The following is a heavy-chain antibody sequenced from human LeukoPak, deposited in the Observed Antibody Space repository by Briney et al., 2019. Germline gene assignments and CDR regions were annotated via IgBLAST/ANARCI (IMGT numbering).Heavy chain of an antibody. CDR1: GGTFSSYA. Sequence: ASVKVSCKASGGTFSSYAISWVRQAPGQGLEWMGRIIPILGIANYAQKFQGRVTITADKSTSTAYMELSSLRSEDTAVYYCASGAAGTRYGMDVWGQGTTVTVSS. D-gene: IGHD6-13*01. J-gene: IGHJ6*02. CDR2: IIPILGIA. CDR3: ASGAAGTRYGMDV. V-gene: IGHV1-69*04.